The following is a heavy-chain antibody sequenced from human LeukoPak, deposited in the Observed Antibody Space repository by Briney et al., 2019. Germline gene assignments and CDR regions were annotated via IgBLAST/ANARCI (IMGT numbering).Heavy chain of an antibody. V-gene: IGHV4-59*12. Sequence: SETLSLTCTVSGGSISSYYWSWIRQPPGKGLEWIGYIYYSGSTNYNPSLKSRVTISVDTSKNQFSLKLSSVTAADTAVYYCARRINYVWGSYRYFGYMDVWGKGTTVTVSS. D-gene: IGHD3-16*02. J-gene: IGHJ6*03. CDR3: ARRINYVWGSYRYFGYMDV. CDR2: IYYSGST. CDR1: GGSISSYY.